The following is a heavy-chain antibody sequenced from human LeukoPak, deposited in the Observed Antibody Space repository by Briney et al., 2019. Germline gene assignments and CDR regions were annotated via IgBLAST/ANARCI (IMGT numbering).Heavy chain of an antibody. V-gene: IGHV3-23*01. J-gene: IGHJ4*02. CDR1: GFTFGRSA. Sequence: GGSLRLSCGASGFTFGRSAMTWVRQTPGKGLEWFSSISSSGNTYYADSLKGRFTISRDNSKNLANLQRNSLRAENTAIYYCVKGRMSEDGLDFWGQGSLVTVSS. CDR2: ISSSGNT. D-gene: IGHD5-24*01. CDR3: VKGRMSEDGLDF.